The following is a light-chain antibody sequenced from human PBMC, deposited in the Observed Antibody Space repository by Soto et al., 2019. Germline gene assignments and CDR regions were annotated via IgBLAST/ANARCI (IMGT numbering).Light chain of an antibody. CDR2: EVS. J-gene: IGLJ3*02. V-gene: IGLV2-14*01. CDR3: NSXTXGTTK. CDR1: SSDADTYKY. Sequence: QSALTQPASVSGSPGQSITISCTGTSSDADTYKYVSWYQQHPGKAPKLIIYEVSNRPSGVSNRFSGSKSGNTASLTISGLQAEDEADYYCNSXTXGTTKFGGGPKVTVL.